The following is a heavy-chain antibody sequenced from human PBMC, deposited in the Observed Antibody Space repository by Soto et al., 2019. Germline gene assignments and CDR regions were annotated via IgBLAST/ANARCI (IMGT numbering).Heavy chain of an antibody. Sequence: TSETLSLTCTVSGDSITASYSNWAWIRQPPGKGLEWIGTFYYSGTTSQNPPLRSRITISGDTSRNQFSLNLRSVTAADSGVYCYAKLVRDDVRRSDLDHWGQGTLVTVSS. J-gene: IGHJ4*02. D-gene: IGHD3-10*02. CDR3: AKLVRDDVRRSDLDH. CDR1: GDSITASYSN. CDR2: FYYSGTT. V-gene: IGHV4-39*01.